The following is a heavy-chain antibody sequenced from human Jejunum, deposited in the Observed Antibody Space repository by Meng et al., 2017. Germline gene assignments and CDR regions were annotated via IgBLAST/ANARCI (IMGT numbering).Heavy chain of an antibody. Sequence: GESLKISCAASGFTFSSYEMNWVRQAPGKGLERVSNINSSGTAMYADSVKGRFTISRDNARNSLYLQMNNLRAEDTAVYYCAKGYAHDNSGYDGFHIWGQGTMVTVSS. J-gene: IGHJ3*02. V-gene: IGHV3-48*03. D-gene: IGHD3-22*01. CDR2: INSSGTAM. CDR3: AKGYAHDNSGYDGFHI. CDR1: GFTFSSYE.